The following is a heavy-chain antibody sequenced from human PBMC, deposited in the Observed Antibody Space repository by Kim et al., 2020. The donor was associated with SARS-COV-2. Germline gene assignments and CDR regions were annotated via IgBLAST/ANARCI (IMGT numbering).Heavy chain of an antibody. CDR2: IKQDGSEK. D-gene: IGHD3-22*01. CDR3: ASHYYYDSSGYLISFYAFDI. Sequence: GGSLRLSCAASGFTFSSYWMSWVRQAPGKGLEWVANIKQDGSEKYYVDSVKGRFTISRDNAKNSLYLQMNSLRAEDTAVYYCASHYYYDSSGYLISFYAFDIWGQGTMVTVSS. J-gene: IGHJ3*02. V-gene: IGHV3-7*01. CDR1: GFTFSSYW.